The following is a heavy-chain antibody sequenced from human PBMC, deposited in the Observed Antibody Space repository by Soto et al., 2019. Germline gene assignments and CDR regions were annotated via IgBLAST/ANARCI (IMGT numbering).Heavy chain of an antibody. J-gene: IGHJ6*02. CDR3: ARDEGPAAMRWYYYGMDV. Sequence: SETLSLTCTVSGYSISSGYYWGWIRQPPGKGLEWIGSIYHSGSTYYNPSLKSRVTISVDTSKNQFSLKLSSVTAADTAVYYCARDEGPAAMRWYYYGMDVWGQGTTVTVSS. CDR2: IYHSGST. CDR1: GYSISSGYY. V-gene: IGHV4-38-2*02. D-gene: IGHD2-2*01.